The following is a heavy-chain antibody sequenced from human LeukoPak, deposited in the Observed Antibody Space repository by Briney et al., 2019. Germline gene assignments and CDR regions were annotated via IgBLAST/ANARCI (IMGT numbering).Heavy chain of an antibody. V-gene: IGHV3-64*01. D-gene: IGHD1-26*01. CDR3: ARVGDVGPFDY. J-gene: IGHJ4*02. CDR2: MSSNGGTT. CDR1: GFTFSNYG. Sequence: PGRSLRLSCAASGFTFSNYGMHWVRQAPGKGLEYVSAMSSNGGTTDYANSVKGRFTISRDNSKNTLYLQMGSLRAEDMAVYYCARVGDVGPFDYWGQGTLVTVSS.